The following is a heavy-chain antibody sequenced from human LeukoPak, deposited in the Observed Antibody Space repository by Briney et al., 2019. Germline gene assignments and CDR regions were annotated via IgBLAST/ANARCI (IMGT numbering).Heavy chain of an antibody. CDR2: MYSDGNT. J-gene: IGHJ4*02. CDR1: GFTVSRNY. D-gene: IGHD2-2*01. V-gene: IGHV3-53*01. Sequence: GGSLRLSCVASGFTVSRNYMRWVRQAPGKGLDWVSLMYSDGNTFYADSVKGRFTMSLDNSKNTLYLQMNRLRPEDTAVYYCARDRHCNSTSRFGVWGRGTLVTVSS. CDR3: ARDRHCNSTSRFGV.